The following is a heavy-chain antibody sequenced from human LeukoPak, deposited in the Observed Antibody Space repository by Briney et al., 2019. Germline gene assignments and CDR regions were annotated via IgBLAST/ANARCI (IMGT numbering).Heavy chain of an antibody. CDR2: ISGSGGST. D-gene: IGHD1-7*01. CDR3: ARGGNWNYLGAFDI. J-gene: IGHJ3*02. CDR1: GFTFSSYA. V-gene: IGHV3-23*01. Sequence: GGSLRLSCAASGFTFSSYAMSWVRQAPGKGLEWVSAISGSGGSTYYADSVKGRFTISRDNAKNSLYLQMNSLRAEDTAVYYCARGGNWNYLGAFDIWGQGTMVTVSS.